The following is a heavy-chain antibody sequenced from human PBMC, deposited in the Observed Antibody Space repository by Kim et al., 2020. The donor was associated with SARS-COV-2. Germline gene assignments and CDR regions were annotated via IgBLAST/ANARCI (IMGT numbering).Heavy chain of an antibody. Sequence: GGSLRLSCAASGVTFSSYSMAWVRQAPGMGLEWVASINKGGDDIYYADSVRGRLTISRDNSEKTLFLQMYSLKVEDTAVYYCARGNPHIIKSFIAYWGRG. CDR1: GVTFSSYS. V-gene: IGHV3-23*01. J-gene: IGHJ4*02. CDR2: INKGGDDI. CDR3: ARGNPHIIKSFIAY. D-gene: IGHD1-1*01.